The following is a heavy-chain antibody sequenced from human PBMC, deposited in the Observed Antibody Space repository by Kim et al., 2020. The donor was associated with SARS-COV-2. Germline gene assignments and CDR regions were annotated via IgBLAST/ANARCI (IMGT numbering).Heavy chain of an antibody. CDR1: GYTLTELS. D-gene: IGHD6-13*01. CDR3: ATSLTIAAAGRGTYYYYYGMDV. CDR2: FDPEDGET. Sequence: ASVKVSCKVSGYTLTELSMHGVRQAPGKGLEWMGGFDPEDGETIYAQKFQGRVTMTEDTSTDTAYMELSSLRSEDTAVYYCATSLTIAAAGRGTYYYYYGMDVWGQGTTVTVSS. J-gene: IGHJ6*02. V-gene: IGHV1-24*01.